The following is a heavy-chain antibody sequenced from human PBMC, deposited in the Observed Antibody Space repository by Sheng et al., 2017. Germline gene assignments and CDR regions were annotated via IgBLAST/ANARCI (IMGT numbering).Heavy chain of an antibody. Sequence: QVQLVQSGAEVKKPGSSVKVSCKASGGTFSSYTISWVRQAPGQGLEWMGRIIPILGIANYAQKFQGRVTITADKSTSTAYMELSSLRSEDTAVYYCARANIVSGYFDYWGQGTLVTVSS. CDR2: IIPILGIA. D-gene: IGHD2-21*01. J-gene: IGHJ4*02. CDR3: ARANIVSGYFDY. V-gene: IGHV1-69*02. CDR1: GGTFSSYT.